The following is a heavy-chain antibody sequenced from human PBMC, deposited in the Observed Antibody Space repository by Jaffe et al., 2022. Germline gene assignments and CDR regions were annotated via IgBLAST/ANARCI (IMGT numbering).Heavy chain of an antibody. D-gene: IGHD2-15*01. V-gene: IGHV3-30*18. CDR2: ISYDGSNK. Sequence: QVQLVESGGGVVQPGRSLRLSCAASGFTFSSYGMHWVRQAPGKGLEWVAVISYDGSNKYYADSVKGRFTISRDNSKNTLYLQMNSLRAEDTAVYYCAKDGYYVGYCSGGSCYSSYYYYMDVWGKGTTVTVSS. J-gene: IGHJ6*03. CDR1: GFTFSSYG. CDR3: AKDGYYVGYCSGGSCYSSYYYYMDV.